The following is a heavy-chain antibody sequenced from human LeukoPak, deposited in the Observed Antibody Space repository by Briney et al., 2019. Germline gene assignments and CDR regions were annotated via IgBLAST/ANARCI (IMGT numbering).Heavy chain of an antibody. V-gene: IGHV5-10-1*01. CDR1: GYSFTSYW. D-gene: IGHD3-10*01. Sequence: GESLKISCKGFGYSFTSYWISWVRQMPGKGLEWMGRIDPSDSYTKYSPSFQGHVTISADKSINTAYLQWSSLKASDTAMYYCARQVGDGFDNWGQGTMVTVSS. CDR2: IDPSDSYT. CDR3: ARQVGDGFDN. J-gene: IGHJ3*02.